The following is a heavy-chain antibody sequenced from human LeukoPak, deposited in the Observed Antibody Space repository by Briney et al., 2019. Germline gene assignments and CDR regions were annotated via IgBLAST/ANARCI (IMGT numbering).Heavy chain of an antibody. CDR3: AKDRDCSSTSCYTGDDWFDP. Sequence: GGSLRLSCAASGFTFSSYWMHWVRQAPGKGLVWVSRIHSDGNSTNYADSVKGRFTISRDNAKNTLYLQMNSLRAEDTAVYYCAKDRDCSSTSCYTGDDWFDPWGQGTLVTVSS. D-gene: IGHD2-2*02. CDR1: GFTFSSYW. J-gene: IGHJ5*02. V-gene: IGHV3-74*01. CDR2: IHSDGNST.